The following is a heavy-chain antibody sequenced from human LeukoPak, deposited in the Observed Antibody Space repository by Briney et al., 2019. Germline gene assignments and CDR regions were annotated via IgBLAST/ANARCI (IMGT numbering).Heavy chain of an antibody. CDR1: GFTFSNYA. Sequence: PGGSLRLSCAASGFTFSNYAMTWVRQAPGEGLEWIGYIYYSGSTNYNPSLKSRVTISVDTSKNQFSLKLSSVTAADTAVYYCARDSGYSSGWYIDYWGQGTLVTVSS. D-gene: IGHD6-19*01. V-gene: IGHV4-59*01. J-gene: IGHJ4*02. CDR3: ARDSGYSSGWYIDY. CDR2: IYYSGST.